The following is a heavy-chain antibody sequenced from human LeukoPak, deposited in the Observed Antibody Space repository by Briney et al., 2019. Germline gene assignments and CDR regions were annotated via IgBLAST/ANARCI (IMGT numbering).Heavy chain of an antibody. J-gene: IGHJ5*02. D-gene: IGHD4-11*01. CDR1: GFTFSSYA. CDR3: AKEPADYSNYARFGTFWFDP. V-gene: IGHV3-23*01. Sequence: GGSLRLSCAASGFTFSSYAMSWVRQAPGKGLEWVSAISGSGGSTYYADSVKGRFTISRDNSKNTLYLQMNSLRAEDTAVYYCAKEPADYSNYARFGTFWFDPWGQGTLVTVSS. CDR2: ISGSGGST.